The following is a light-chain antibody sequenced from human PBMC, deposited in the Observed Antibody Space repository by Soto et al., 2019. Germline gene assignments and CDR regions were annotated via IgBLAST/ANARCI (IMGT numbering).Light chain of an antibody. CDR2: LSTDGRH. CDR1: SRHSDYG. CDR3: QTWGTGYWV. Sequence: QPVLTQSPSASASLGASVKLTCTLSSRHSDYGIAWLQQQPDKGPRYLMTLSTDGRHRKGDGIPDRFSGSISGAQRYLTISSLQSEDEADYYCQTWGTGYWVFGGGTKVTVL. V-gene: IGLV4-69*01. J-gene: IGLJ3*02.